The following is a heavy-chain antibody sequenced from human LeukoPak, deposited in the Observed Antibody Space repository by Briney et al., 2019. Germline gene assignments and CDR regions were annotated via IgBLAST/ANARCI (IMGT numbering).Heavy chain of an antibody. Sequence: GGSLRLSCGVSGFTFSSYGMHWVRQAPGKGLEWVAYIRYDGSNRHYADSVKGRFTISRDNSKNTLFLQMGSLRAEDMAVYYCARVGDLNFYDFWGQGTLVIVSS. V-gene: IGHV3-30*02. CDR3: ARVGDLNFYDF. D-gene: IGHD1-20*01. J-gene: IGHJ4*02. CDR1: GFTFSSYG. CDR2: IRYDGSNR.